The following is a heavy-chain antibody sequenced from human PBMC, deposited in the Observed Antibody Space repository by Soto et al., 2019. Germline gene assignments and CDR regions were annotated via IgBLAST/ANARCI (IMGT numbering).Heavy chain of an antibody. CDR1: GFTFSSYG. Sequence: GGSLRLSCAASGFTFSSYGMHWVRQAPGKGLEWVAVIWYDGSNKYYADSVKGRFTISRDNSKNTLYLQMNSLRAEDTAVYYCARDLEYYYDSSGYYHNLGDWGQGTLVTVSS. D-gene: IGHD3-22*01. J-gene: IGHJ4*02. CDR3: ARDLEYYYDSSGYYHNLGD. V-gene: IGHV3-33*01. CDR2: IWYDGSNK.